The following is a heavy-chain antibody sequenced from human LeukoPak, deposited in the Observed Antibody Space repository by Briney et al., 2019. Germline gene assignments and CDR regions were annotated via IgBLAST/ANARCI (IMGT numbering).Heavy chain of an antibody. J-gene: IGHJ5*02. CDR3: ARDRGSGWYRNWFDP. Sequence: ASVKVSCKASGYTFTGYYTHWVRQAPGQGLEWMGWINPNSGGTNYAQKFQGWVTMTRDTSISTAYMELSRLRSDDTAVYYCARDRGSGWYRNWFDPWGQGTLVTVSS. CDR1: GYTFTGYY. CDR2: INPNSGGT. D-gene: IGHD6-19*01. V-gene: IGHV1-2*04.